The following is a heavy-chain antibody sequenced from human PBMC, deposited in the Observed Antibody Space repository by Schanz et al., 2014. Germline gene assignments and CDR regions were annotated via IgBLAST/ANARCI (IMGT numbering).Heavy chain of an antibody. CDR1: GFTVSSHY. CDR2: ISGGSDST. Sequence: EVQLVESGGGLVQPGGSLRLSCAASGFTVSSHYMSWVRQAPGKGLEWVSTISGGSDSTYYAESVKGRFAISRDNSKDTLYLQMNSLRTEDTAVYYCAGDWASGRYYSDYWGQGTLVTVSS. D-gene: IGHD1-26*01. J-gene: IGHJ4*02. CDR3: AGDWASGRYYSDY. V-gene: IGHV3-66*02.